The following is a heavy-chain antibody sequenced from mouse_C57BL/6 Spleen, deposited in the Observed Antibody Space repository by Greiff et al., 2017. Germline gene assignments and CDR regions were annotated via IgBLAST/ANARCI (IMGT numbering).Heavy chain of an antibody. V-gene: IGHV1-80*01. CDR3: ARASQYYYGSSHWYFDV. D-gene: IGHD1-1*01. CDR1: GYAFSSYW. CDR2: IYPGDGDT. Sequence: QVQLQQSGAELVKPGASVKISCKASGYAFSSYWMNWVKQRPGKGLEWIGQIYPGDGDTNYNGKFKGKATLTADKSSSTAYMQLSSLTSEDSAVYFCARASQYYYGSSHWYFDVWGTGTTVTVSS. J-gene: IGHJ1*03.